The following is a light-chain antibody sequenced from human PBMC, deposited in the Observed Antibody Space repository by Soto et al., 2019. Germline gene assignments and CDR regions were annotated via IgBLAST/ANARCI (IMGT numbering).Light chain of an antibody. CDR3: QQTHGTPYN. CDR2: AAS. V-gene: IGKV1-39*01. J-gene: IGKJ2*01. Sequence: DIRMSQSPPSLAASVGDRVTITCRASQSIDRFLNWYQQKPGKDPKLLIFAASSLQDGVPSRFCGSGSGTDFALTITSLQPEDLATYYGQQTHGTPYNFGQGTKRQIK. CDR1: QSIDRF.